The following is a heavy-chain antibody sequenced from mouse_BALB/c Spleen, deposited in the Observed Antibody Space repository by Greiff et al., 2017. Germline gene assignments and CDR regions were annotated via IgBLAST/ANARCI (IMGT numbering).Heavy chain of an antibody. CDR1: GYTFTSYW. V-gene: IGHV1S127*01. J-gene: IGHJ2*01. CDR3: TSTGYYFDY. CDR2: IDPSDSYT. D-gene: IGHD4-1*02. Sequence: QVQLKQPGAELVKPGASVKMSCKASGYTFTSYWMHWVKQRPGQGLEWIGVIDPSDSYTSYNQKFKGKATLTVDTSSSTAYMQLSSLTSEDSAVYYCTSTGYYFDYWGQGTTLTVSS.